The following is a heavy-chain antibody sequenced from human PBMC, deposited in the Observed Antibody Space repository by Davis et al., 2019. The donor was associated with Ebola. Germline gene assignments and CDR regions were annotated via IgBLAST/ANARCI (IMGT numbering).Heavy chain of an antibody. V-gene: IGHV3-7*01. CDR3: ARARYSDY. Sequence: GSLRLSCAASGFTFSNYWMTWVRQAPGKGLEWVANIKEDGSEKYYVDSVKGRFTMSRDNTKNSLYLQINSLRAEDTAVYYCARARYSDYWGQGTLVTVSS. J-gene: IGHJ4*02. CDR1: GFTFSNYW. CDR2: IKEDGSEK.